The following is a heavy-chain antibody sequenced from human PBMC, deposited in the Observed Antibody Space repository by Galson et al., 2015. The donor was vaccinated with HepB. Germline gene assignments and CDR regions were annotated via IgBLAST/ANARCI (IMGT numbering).Heavy chain of an antibody. CDR1: GGSISSSSYY. CDR2: IYYSGST. Sequence: ATLSLTCTVSGGSISSSSYYWGWIRQPPGRGLEWIGSIYYSGSTYYNPSLKSRVTISVDTSKNQFSLKLSSVTAADTAVYYCARQGSDYGEALDYWGQGTLVTVSS. D-gene: IGHD4-17*01. V-gene: IGHV4-39*01. CDR3: ARQGSDYGEALDY. J-gene: IGHJ4*02.